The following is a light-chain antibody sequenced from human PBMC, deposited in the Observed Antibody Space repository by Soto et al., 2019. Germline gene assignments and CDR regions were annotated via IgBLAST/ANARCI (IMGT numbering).Light chain of an antibody. CDR3: QQSYSTPQVT. CDR1: QSISSW. CDR2: DAS. Sequence: DIQMTQSPSTLSASVGDRVTMTVRASQSISSWLAWYQQKPGKAPKLLIYDASSLESGVPSRFSGSGPGTEFTLTISCLQSEDFATYYCQQSYSTPQVTFGQGTRLEIK. V-gene: IGKV1-5*01. J-gene: IGKJ5*01.